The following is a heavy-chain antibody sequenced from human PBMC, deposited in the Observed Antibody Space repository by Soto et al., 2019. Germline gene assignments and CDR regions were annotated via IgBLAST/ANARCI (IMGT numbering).Heavy chain of an antibody. CDR2: ITTAGDT. CDR3: ARELHGGSYGMDV. J-gene: IGHJ6*02. Sequence: EVQLVESGGGLVQPGGSLRLSCAASGFTFSNYDMHWVRQVPGKGLEWVSGITTAGDTYYPGSVKGRFTISREKAKNSLYLQMNSLSAGDTAVYYCARELHGGSYGMDVWGQGTTVTVS. CDR1: GFTFSNYD. V-gene: IGHV3-13*01.